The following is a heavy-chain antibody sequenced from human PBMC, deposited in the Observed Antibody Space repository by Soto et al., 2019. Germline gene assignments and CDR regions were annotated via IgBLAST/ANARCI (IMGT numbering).Heavy chain of an antibody. J-gene: IGHJ4*01. V-gene: IGHV5-10-1*01. Sequence: PGESLKISCKGSGYSFAGYWITWVRQKPGKGLEWMGRIDPSDSQTYYSPSFRGHVTISVTKSITTVFLQWSSLRASDTAMYYCARQIYPSDTVTNFQYYFASCGHGTRVTFSS. CDR2: IDPSDSQT. D-gene: IGHD4-4*01. CDR3: ARQIYPSDTVTNFQYYFAS. CDR1: GYSFAGYW.